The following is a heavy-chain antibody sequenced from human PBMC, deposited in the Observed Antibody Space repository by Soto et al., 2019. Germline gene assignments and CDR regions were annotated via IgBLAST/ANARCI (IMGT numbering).Heavy chain of an antibody. CDR1: GYTFTGNY. V-gene: IGHV1-2*02. J-gene: IGHJ6*02. CDR3: ARDPRPPSGWLGFWEYGMDV. D-gene: IGHD3-3*01. CDR2: VNPDNGGT. Sequence: QVHLVQSGAEVKKPGASVKVSCKASGYTFTGNYIHWVRQAPGQGIEWMGWVNPDNGGTTSAQKFQGRVTMTRDTSATTAYMELTRLTSDDTAVYYCARDPRPPSGWLGFWEYGMDVWGQGTTVTVSS.